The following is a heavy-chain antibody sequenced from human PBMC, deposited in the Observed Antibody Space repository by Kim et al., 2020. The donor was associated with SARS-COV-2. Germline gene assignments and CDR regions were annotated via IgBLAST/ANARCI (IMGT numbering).Heavy chain of an antibody. CDR3: ARVGEKETAYGGSFEAFDI. Sequence: GGSLRLSCAASGFTFSSFEMIWVRQAPGKGLEWLSHITTTGSVTYYADSVKGRFTISRDNAKNSLYLQMNSLRAEDTALYYCARVGEKETAYGGSFEAFDIWGQGTMVTVSS. CDR1: GFTFSSFE. J-gene: IGHJ3*02. CDR2: ITTTGSVT. D-gene: IGHD4-17*01. V-gene: IGHV3-48*03.